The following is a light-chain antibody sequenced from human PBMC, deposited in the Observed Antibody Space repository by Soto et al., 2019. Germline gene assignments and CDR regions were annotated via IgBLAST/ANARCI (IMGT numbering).Light chain of an antibody. CDR2: DAS. CDR1: QSIGRW. V-gene: IGKV1-5*01. J-gene: IGKJ1*01. CDR3: QQYNSYWT. Sequence: DIQMPQSPSTLSASVGDRVTINCRASQSIGRWLAWYQQKPGKAPKVLIYDASTLKSGVPSRFSGSGSGTDFTLTISSLQPDDFAIYYCQQYNSYWTFGQGTKVDIK.